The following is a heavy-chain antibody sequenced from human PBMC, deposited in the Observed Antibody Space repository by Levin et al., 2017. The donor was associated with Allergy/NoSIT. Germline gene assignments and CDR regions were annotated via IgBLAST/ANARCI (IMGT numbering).Heavy chain of an antibody. J-gene: IGHJ5*02. CDR3: ARDWGPRTIFGVSPAFDP. Sequence: LVASVKVSCKASGYTFTGYYMHWVRQAPGQGLEWMGWINPNSGGTNYAQKFQGRVTMTRDTSISTAYMELSRLRSDDTAVYYCARDWGPRTIFGVSPAFDPWGQGTLVTVSS. V-gene: IGHV1-2*03. CDR2: INPNSGGT. D-gene: IGHD3-3*01. CDR1: GYTFTGYY.